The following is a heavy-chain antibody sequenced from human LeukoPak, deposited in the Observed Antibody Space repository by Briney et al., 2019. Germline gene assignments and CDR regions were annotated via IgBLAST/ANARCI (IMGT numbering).Heavy chain of an antibody. D-gene: IGHD2-2*01. CDR2: IYYSGST. CDR1: GGSISSYY. Sequence: SEILSLTCTVSGGSISSYYWSWIRQPPGKGLEWIGYIYYSGSTNYNPSLKSRVTISVDTSKNQFSLKLSSVTAADTAVYYCARGQDIVVVPAAINYYYGMDAWGQGTTVTVSS. V-gene: IGHV4-59*01. J-gene: IGHJ6*02. CDR3: ARGQDIVVVPAAINYYYGMDA.